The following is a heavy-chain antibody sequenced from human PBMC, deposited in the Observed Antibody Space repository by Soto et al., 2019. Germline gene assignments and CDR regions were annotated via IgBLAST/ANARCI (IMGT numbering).Heavy chain of an antibody. V-gene: IGHV3-30-3*01. J-gene: IGHJ4*02. CDR3: ARDQALYGGYTDY. D-gene: IGHD5-12*01. Sequence: QVQLVESGGGVVQPGRSLRLSCAASGFTFSSYAMHWVRQAPGKGLEWVAVISYDGSNKYYADSVKGRFTISRDNSKNTLYLQMNSLRAEDTAVYYCARDQALYGGYTDYWGQGTLVTVSS. CDR2: ISYDGSNK. CDR1: GFTFSSYA.